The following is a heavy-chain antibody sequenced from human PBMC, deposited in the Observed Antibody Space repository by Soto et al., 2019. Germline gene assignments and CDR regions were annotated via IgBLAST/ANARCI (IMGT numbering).Heavy chain of an antibody. Sequence: EVQLLESGGGLVQPGGSLRLSCAASGFTFSSYAMSWVRQAPGKGLEWVSAISGSGASTYYADSVKGRFTISRDNSKNPLYLQMNSLGAEDTAVYYCAKPILTYSSSWALFDYLGQGTLVTVSS. D-gene: IGHD6-13*01. CDR1: GFTFSSYA. V-gene: IGHV3-23*01. CDR2: ISGSGAST. CDR3: AKPILTYSSSWALFDY. J-gene: IGHJ4*02.